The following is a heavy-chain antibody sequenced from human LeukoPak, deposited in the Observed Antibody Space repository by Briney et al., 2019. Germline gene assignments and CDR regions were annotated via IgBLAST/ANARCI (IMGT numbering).Heavy chain of an antibody. Sequence: PGGSLRLSCAASGFTFSSYAMSWVRQAPGKGLEWVSAISGSGGSTYYADSVKGRLTISRDNSKNTLYLQMNSLRAEDTAVYYCAKSLHSSGWYRYYYYGMDVWGQGTTVTVSS. CDR2: ISGSGGST. CDR1: GFTFSSYA. J-gene: IGHJ6*02. V-gene: IGHV3-23*01. CDR3: AKSLHSSGWYRYYYYGMDV. D-gene: IGHD6-19*01.